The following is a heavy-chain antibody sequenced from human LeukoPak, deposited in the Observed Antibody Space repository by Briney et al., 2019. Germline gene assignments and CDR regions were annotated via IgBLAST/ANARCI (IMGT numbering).Heavy chain of an antibody. CDR3: ARSAVTGTSPFDF. D-gene: IGHD6-19*01. CDR1: GYTFSSYG. CDR2: ISGYNSKT. Sequence: ASVKVSCKASGYTFSSYGIGWVRQAPGQGLEWMVWISGYNSKTKYAQKFQGRVIMNTDTSTSAAYMELRSLRSDDTAVYYCARSAVTGTSPFDFWGQGTLVTVSS. J-gene: IGHJ4*02. V-gene: IGHV1-18*01.